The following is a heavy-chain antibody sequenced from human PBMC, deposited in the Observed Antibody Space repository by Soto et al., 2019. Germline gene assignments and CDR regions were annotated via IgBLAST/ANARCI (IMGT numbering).Heavy chain of an antibody. J-gene: IGHJ4*02. V-gene: IGHV4-39*01. CDR3: ARHAGGDYDLDY. CDR2: IYYSGST. Sequence: QLQLQESGPGLVKPSETLSLTCTVSGGSISSSSYYWGWIRQPPGKGLEWIGSIYYSGSTYYNPSLKSRVTISVDTSKNQFSLKLSSVTAADTAVYYCARHAGGDYDLDYWGQGTLVTVSS. CDR1: GGSISSSSYY. D-gene: IGHD4-17*01.